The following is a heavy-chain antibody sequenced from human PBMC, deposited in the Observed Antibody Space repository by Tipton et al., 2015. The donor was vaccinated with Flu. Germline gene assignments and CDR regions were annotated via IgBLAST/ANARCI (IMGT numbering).Heavy chain of an antibody. D-gene: IGHD3-22*01. CDR1: GGSISSSSYY. CDR2: NYYSGSP. CDR3: ARDPAMVVVVASPIPSNFDY. J-gene: IGHJ4*02. Sequence: TLSLTCTVTGGSISSSSYYWGWIRQPPGKGLEWIGSNYYSGSPYYNPSLKSQVTISVDTSKNQFYRQLSSVTAADTAVYYCARDPAMVVVVASPIPSNFDYCGQGTLLTVSS. V-gene: IGHV4-39*07.